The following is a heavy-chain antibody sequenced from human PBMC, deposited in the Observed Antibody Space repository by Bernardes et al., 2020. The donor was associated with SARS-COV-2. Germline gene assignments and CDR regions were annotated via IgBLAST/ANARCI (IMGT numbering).Heavy chain of an antibody. CDR1: GFTLKTYW. CDR2: INPDGSST. J-gene: IGHJ4*02. Sequence: GGSLRLSCVASGFTLKTYWMNWVRQAPGEGLVWVSHINPDGSSTAYADSVTGRFTFSRDDAKNTLYLQMNSLRAEDTAVYYCVRDGSGTVPYDYWGQGTLVTVSS. D-gene: IGHD3-10*01. V-gene: IGHV3-74*01. CDR3: VRDGSGTVPYDY.